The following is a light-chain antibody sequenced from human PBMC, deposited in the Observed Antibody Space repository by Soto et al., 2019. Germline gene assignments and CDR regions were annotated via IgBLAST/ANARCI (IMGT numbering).Light chain of an antibody. V-gene: IGKV3-11*01. J-gene: IGKJ4*01. Sequence: EIVLTQSPATLSLSPGERATLSCRASQSVSTYLAWYQHKPGQAPRLLIYDASSRAAGIPARFSGSGSGTDFTLTITSLEPEDFAVYYCQQRSNCPSTFGGGTKVEI. CDR2: DAS. CDR3: QQRSNCPST. CDR1: QSVSTY.